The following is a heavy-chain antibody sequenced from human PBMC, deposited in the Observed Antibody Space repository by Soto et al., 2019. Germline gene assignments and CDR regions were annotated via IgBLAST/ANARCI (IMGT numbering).Heavy chain of an antibody. CDR1: GGTFSSYA. CDR3: ARGGSVMMTTVNTALGDYFDY. Sequence: QVQLVQSGAEVKKPGSSVKVSCKASGGTFSSYAISWVRQAPGQGLEWMGGIIPNFGTANYAQKFQGRVTIRADEYRSAAYLELSSLGSEDTAVYYCARGGSVMMTTVNTALGDYFDYWGQGTLVTVSS. CDR2: IIPNFGTA. J-gene: IGHJ4*02. D-gene: IGHD4-17*01. V-gene: IGHV1-69*01.